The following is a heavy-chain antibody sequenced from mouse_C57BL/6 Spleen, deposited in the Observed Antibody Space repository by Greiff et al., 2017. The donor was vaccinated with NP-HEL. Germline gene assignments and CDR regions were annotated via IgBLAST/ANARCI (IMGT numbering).Heavy chain of an antibody. CDR2: IDPSDSYT. V-gene: IGHV1-69*01. CDR3: ARNPAGTDYAMDY. J-gene: IGHJ4*01. Sequence: QVQLQQPGAELVMPGASVKLSCKASGYTFTSYWMHWVKQRPGQGLEWIGEIDPSDSYTNYNQQFKGKSTLTVDKSSSTAYMQRSSLTSEDSAVYYCARNPAGTDYAMDYWGQGTSVTVSS. D-gene: IGHD3-3*01. CDR1: GYTFTSYW.